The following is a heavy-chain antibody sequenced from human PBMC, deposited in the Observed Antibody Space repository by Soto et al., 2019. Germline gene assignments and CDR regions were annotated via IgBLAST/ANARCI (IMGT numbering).Heavy chain of an antibody. CDR2: IDPYETGI. CDR3: TSDPFGAMDS. CDR1: GFAFSSYW. J-gene: IGHJ4*02. Sequence: EVQLVESGGGLVQPGGSLRLSCAASGFAFSSYWMHCVRQAPGKGLVWVSRIDPYETGITYALSVPGRVTISRDTAKNTLYSQMNSLRADNTAVYYCTSDPFGAMDSWGQGTLVTVSS. D-gene: IGHD2-2*01. V-gene: IGHV3-74*01.